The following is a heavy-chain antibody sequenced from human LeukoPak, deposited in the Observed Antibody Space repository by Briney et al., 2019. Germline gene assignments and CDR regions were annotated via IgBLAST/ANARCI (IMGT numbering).Heavy chain of an antibody. J-gene: IGHJ3*02. D-gene: IGHD1-1*01. V-gene: IGHV6-1*01. CDR2: TYFRSKWYN. CDR1: GDSFSSNSAA. CDR3: ARNGIGTTYDAFGI. Sequence: KTSQTLSLTCAISGDSFSSNSAAWNWIRQSPSRGLEWLGRTYFRSKWYNDYAVSVKSRIIINADTSKNHFSLQLNSVTPEDTAVYFCARNGIGTTYDAFGIWGQGTMVTVSS.